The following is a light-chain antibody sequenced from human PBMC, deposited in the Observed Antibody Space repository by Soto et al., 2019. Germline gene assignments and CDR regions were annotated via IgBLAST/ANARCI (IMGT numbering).Light chain of an antibody. CDR3: NSYTSTNTDV. Sequence: QSALTQPPSVSGSPGQSVTISCTGTSSDVGSYNRVSWYQQPPGTAPKLMIYEVSNRPSGVPDRFSGSESGNTASLTISGLQAEDEADYYCNSYTSTNTDVFGTGTKLTVL. CDR1: SSDVGSYNR. CDR2: EVS. V-gene: IGLV2-18*02. J-gene: IGLJ1*01.